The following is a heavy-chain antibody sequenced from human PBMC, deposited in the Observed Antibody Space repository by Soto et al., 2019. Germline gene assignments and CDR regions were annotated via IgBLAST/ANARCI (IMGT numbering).Heavy chain of an antibody. J-gene: IGHJ4*02. Sequence: QVQLQESGPGLVRPSGTLSLTCAVSGASISSDNWWTWVRQPAGKGLEWIGEIYHSETTNYNPSLKTRATISVDKSNNQFSLKVTSVTAADTAFFYCASRADGYPKLDYWGQGALVTVSS. D-gene: IGHD5-12*01. CDR1: GASISSDNW. CDR2: IYHSETT. V-gene: IGHV4-4*02. CDR3: ASRADGYPKLDY.